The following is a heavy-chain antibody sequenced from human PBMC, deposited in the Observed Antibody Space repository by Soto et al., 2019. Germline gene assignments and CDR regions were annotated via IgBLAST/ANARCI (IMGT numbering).Heavy chain of an antibody. CDR3: AKDTDSLKPYYFDY. CDR1: GFTFSSYA. D-gene: IGHD4-17*01. J-gene: IGHJ4*02. Sequence: AGGSLRLSCAASGFTFSSYAMTWVRQAPGKGLEWVSTISGSGGSTYYADSVKGRFTISRDNSKNTLYLQMNSLRAEDTAVYYCAKDTDSLKPYYFDYWGQGTPVTVSS. V-gene: IGHV3-23*01. CDR2: ISGSGGST.